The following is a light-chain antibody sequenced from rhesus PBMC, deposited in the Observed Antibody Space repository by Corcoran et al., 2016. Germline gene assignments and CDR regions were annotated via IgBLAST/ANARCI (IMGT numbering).Light chain of an antibody. CDR2: YLD. CDR1: QAIRSY. Sequence: DIQMSQSPSSLSASVGDRVTVSCRASQAIRSYLNWYQQKPGKDPKLLIYYLDSVPSGVPSRLRGSGSWTDFTLTISRLQPDDFATYFCQQSHSNPYSFGQGTKVEMK. CDR3: QQSHSNPYS. J-gene: IGKJ2*01. V-gene: IGKV1-32*02.